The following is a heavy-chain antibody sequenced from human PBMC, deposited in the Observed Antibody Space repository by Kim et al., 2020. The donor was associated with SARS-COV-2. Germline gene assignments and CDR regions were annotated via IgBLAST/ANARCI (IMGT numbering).Heavy chain of an antibody. CDR2: ISFDGSKK. D-gene: IGHD3-10*01. V-gene: IGHV3-30*18. CDR3: AKVGPMIRGVIINYYAMDV. Sequence: RSLCSACATSGFSFSSYDMYWVRQAPGKGLEWVTLISFDGSKKFYAASVKGRFTISRDNSKKTLYLQMDSLRPEDTAVYFCAKVGPMIRGVIINYYAMDV. J-gene: IGHJ6*01. CDR1: GFSFSSYD.